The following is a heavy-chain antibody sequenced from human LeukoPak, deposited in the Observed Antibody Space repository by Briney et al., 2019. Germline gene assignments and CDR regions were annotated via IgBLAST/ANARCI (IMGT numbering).Heavy chain of an antibody. J-gene: IGHJ4*02. CDR1: GFTFSSYW. CDR2: INSDGSST. V-gene: IGHV3-74*01. Sequence: GGSLRLSGAVSGFTFSSYWMYWVRQTPGKGLVWVSRINSDGSSTSYADSVKGRFTISRDNAKNTVYLQMNSLRAEDTAVYYCARGGVDYWGQGTLVTVSS. CDR3: ARGGVDY. D-gene: IGHD3-16*01.